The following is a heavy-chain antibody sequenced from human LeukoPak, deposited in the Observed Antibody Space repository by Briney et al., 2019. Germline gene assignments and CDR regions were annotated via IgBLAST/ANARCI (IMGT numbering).Heavy chain of an antibody. CDR3: ARQGGGWYPDAFDI. J-gene: IGHJ3*02. CDR2: IYYSGST. Sequence: PAETLSLTCTVSGGSISSSSYYWGWIRQPPGKGLEWIGSIYYSGSTYYNPSLKSRVTISVDTSKNQFSLKLSSVTAADTAVYYSARQGGGWYPDAFDIWGQGTMVTVSS. V-gene: IGHV4-39*01. D-gene: IGHD6-19*01. CDR1: GGSISSSSYY.